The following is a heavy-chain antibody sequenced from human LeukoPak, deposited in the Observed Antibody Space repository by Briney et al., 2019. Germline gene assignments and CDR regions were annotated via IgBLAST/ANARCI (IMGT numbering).Heavy chain of an antibody. CDR1: GYTFTSYG. CDR2: ISAYNGNT. Sequence: GASVEVSCKASGYTFTSYGISWVRQAPGQGLEWMGWISAYNGNTNYAQKFQGRVTMTEDTSTDTAYMELSSLRSEDTAVYYCATRANCSSTSCYSYYYYGMDVWGQGTTVTVSS. CDR3: ATRANCSSTSCYSYYYYGMDV. D-gene: IGHD2-2*02. J-gene: IGHJ6*02. V-gene: IGHV1-18*01.